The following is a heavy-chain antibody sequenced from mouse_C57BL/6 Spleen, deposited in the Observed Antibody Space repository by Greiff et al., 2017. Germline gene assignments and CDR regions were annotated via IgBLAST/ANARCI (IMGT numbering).Heavy chain of an antibody. D-gene: IGHD2-3*01. CDR1: GYSITSGYY. Sequence: DVKLQESGPGLVKPSQSLSLTCSVTGYSITSGYYWNLIRHFPGNKLEWMGYISDDGSNNYNPSLKNRISFTRDTSKNQCFLKLNSVTTEDTATYSCARERGLDYDGDYVWFADWGQGTLVTVAA. CDR2: ISDDGSN. J-gene: IGHJ3*01. V-gene: IGHV3-6*01. CDR3: ARERGLDYDGDYVWFAD.